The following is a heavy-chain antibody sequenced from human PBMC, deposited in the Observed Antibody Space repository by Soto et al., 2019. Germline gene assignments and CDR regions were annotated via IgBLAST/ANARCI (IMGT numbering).Heavy chain of an antibody. D-gene: IGHD3-3*01. V-gene: IGHV3-9*01. CDR3: AKAGEYYDFWSNYYMDV. Sequence: EVQLVESGGGLVQPGRSLRLSCAASGFTVDYYAMHWVRQAPGKGLEWVSGISWNSGSIGYADSVKGRFTISRDNAKSSLYLQMNSLRAEDTALYYCAKAGEYYDFWSNYYMDVLGKGTTVTVSS. J-gene: IGHJ6*03. CDR2: ISWNSGSI. CDR1: GFTVDYYA.